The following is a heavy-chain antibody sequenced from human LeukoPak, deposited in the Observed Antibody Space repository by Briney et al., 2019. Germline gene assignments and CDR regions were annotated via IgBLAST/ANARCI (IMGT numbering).Heavy chain of an antibody. CDR3: AEITFGGVSVAFDI. CDR1: GYTFNNYY. CDR2: INPSGGGT. V-gene: IGHV1-46*02. J-gene: IGHJ3*02. D-gene: IGHD3-16*01. Sequence: ASVKVSCKASGYTFNNYYMYWVRQAPGQGLEWMGMINPSGGGTSYAQKFQGRVTITADESTSTAYMELSSLRSEDTAVYYCAEITFGGVSVAFDIWGQGTMVTVSS.